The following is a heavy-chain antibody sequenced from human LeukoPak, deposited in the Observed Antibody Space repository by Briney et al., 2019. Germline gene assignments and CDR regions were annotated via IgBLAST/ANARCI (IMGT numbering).Heavy chain of an antibody. CDR1: GYTFSSYD. J-gene: IGHJ5*02. CDR3: ARVAGWHWFDP. D-gene: IGHD6-19*01. Sequence: GGSLRLSCAASGYTFSSYDITCVRPAPGGGLEWVSHIWPSGVHTYDRDSVRGGYTISRDTSTNTVYLQMNNTRVDDTAGYYCARVAGWHWFDPWGQGTLVTVSS. CDR2: IWPSGVHT. V-gene: IGHV3-23*01.